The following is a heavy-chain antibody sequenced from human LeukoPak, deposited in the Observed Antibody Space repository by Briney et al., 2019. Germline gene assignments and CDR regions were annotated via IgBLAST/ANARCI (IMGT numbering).Heavy chain of an antibody. CDR1: GFSFSSYG. V-gene: IGHV3-33*01. CDR2: IWDDGSST. J-gene: IGHJ4*02. CDR3: ARTLHIVVVPAATHFDY. Sequence: GRSLRLSCAASGFSFSSYGMHWVRQAPGKGLEWVAVIWDDGSSTYYSNSVKGRFTISRDNSKNTLYLQMNSLRAEDTAVYYCARTLHIVVVPAATHFDYWGQGTLVTVSS. D-gene: IGHD2-2*01.